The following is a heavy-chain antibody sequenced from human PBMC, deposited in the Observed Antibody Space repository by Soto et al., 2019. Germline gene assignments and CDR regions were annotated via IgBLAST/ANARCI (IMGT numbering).Heavy chain of an antibody. CDR2: IDHSDAST. J-gene: IGHJ6*01. CDR3: ARVRLAACPDSYGMDV. V-gene: IGHV5-10-1*01. CDR1: GYSFTSYW. Sequence: GESQKISCKGSGYSFTSYWLRWVRQLPGKGLERMGRIDHSDASTNYRPSFQGHDTISADKSISTDYLQASSLKASETAMYYCARVRLAACPDSYGMDVWGQGTTVTVSS. D-gene: IGHD6-6*01.